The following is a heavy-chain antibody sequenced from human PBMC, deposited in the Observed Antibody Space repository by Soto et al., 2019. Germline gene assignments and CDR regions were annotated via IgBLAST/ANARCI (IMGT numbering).Heavy chain of an antibody. Sequence: PGGSLRLSCAASGFTFSSYAMHWVRQAPGKGLEWVAVISYDGSNKYYADSVKGRFTISRDNSKNTLYLQMNSLRAEDTAVYYCARHAPQTGYSYGSGLDYWGQGTLVTVSS. CDR1: GFTFSSYA. D-gene: IGHD5-18*01. V-gene: IGHV3-30-3*01. CDR2: ISYDGSNK. J-gene: IGHJ4*02. CDR3: ARHAPQTGYSYGSGLDY.